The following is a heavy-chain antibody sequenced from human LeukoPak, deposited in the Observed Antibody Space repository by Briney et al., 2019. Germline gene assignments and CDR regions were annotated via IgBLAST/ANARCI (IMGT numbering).Heavy chain of an antibody. CDR1: GLSISGQW. D-gene: IGHD4-17*01. Sequence: PGGSLRLSCVASGLSISGQWMNWVRQAPGQGLEWVSSISGSGDNTCYADSVKDRFCISRDNSKTTVSLQMNSLRAEDTAVYYCAKGRGTAVTSAANYWGQGTLVTVSS. J-gene: IGHJ4*02. CDR3: AKGRGTAVTSAANY. V-gene: IGHV3-23*01. CDR2: ISGSGDNT.